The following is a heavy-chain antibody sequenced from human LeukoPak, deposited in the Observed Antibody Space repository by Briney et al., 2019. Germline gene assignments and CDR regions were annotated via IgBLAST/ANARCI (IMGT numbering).Heavy chain of an antibody. CDR3: ARGGYSGSSRPDAFDI. Sequence: ASVRVSCKASGYTFTSYDLNWVRQAPGQGLEWMGWINPNSGGTNYAQKFQGRVTMTRDTSISTAYMELSRLRSDDTAVYYCARGGYSGSSRPDAFDIWGQGTMVTVSS. V-gene: IGHV1-2*02. CDR1: GYTFTSYD. J-gene: IGHJ3*02. CDR2: INPNSGGT. D-gene: IGHD1-26*01.